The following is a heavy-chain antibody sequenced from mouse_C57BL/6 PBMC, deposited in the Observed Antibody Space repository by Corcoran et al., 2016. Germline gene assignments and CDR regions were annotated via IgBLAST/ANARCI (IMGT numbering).Heavy chain of an antibody. D-gene: IGHD2-1*01. J-gene: IGHJ3*01. CDR3: TTNYAGFAY. V-gene: IGHV14-1*01. CDR1: GFKIKDYY. CDR2: IDPEDGDT. Sequence: EVQLQQSGAELVRRGASVKLSCTAYGFKIKDYYMHWVKQRPAQGLEWIGRIDPEDGDTEYAPKLQGKATMTADTYSNTAYLQISSLTSEDTAVYYCTTNYAGFAYWGQGTLVTVSA.